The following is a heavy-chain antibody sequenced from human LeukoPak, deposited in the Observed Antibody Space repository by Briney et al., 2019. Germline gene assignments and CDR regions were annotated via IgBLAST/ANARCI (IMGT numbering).Heavy chain of an antibody. D-gene: IGHD3-16*01. CDR3: ARGTLYSCLSYYLVY. V-gene: IGHV4-39*07. Sequence: SESLSLTCTVSGGLITISTYYWGWIRQPPGKGLEWIGSIYYSGTTHYNPSLKSRVTIAVDTSKNQCSRKLIAVTAADTAVYSCARGTLYSCLSYYLVYWGHGTLVTVSS. J-gene: IGHJ4*01. CDR2: IYYSGTT. CDR1: GGLITISTYY.